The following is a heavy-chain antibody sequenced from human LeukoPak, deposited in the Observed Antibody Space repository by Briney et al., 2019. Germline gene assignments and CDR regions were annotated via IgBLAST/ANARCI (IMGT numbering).Heavy chain of an antibody. Sequence: SETLSLTCTVSGGSISSYYWSWIRQPPGKGLEWIGYIYYSGSTNYNPSLKSRVTISVDTSKNQFSLKLSSVTAADTAVYYCAKYSPHGAFDIWGRGTMVTVSS. CDR1: GGSISSYY. J-gene: IGHJ3*02. CDR2: IYYSGST. D-gene: IGHD6-6*01. V-gene: IGHV4-59*08. CDR3: AKYSPHGAFDI.